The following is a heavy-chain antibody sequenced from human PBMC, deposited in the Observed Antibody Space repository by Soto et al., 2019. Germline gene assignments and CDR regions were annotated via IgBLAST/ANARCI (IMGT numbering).Heavy chain of an antibody. CDR2: ISNDGSSK. J-gene: IGHJ4*02. Sequence: QVQLVESGGGVVQPGRSLRLSCAASVFTFSTYAMHWVRQAPGKGLEWVSFISNDGSSKYYADSVKGRFTISRDNSKNXLYLQMNGLRAEDTAVYYCARDANLHSSGWYVFDYWGQGTLVTVSS. CDR3: ARDANLHSSGWYVFDY. D-gene: IGHD6-19*01. CDR1: VFTFSTYA. V-gene: IGHV3-30-3*01.